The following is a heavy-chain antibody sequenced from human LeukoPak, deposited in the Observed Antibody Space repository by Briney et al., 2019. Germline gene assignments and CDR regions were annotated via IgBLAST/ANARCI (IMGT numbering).Heavy chain of an antibody. CDR2: ISSSSSYI. CDR3: AKDYYGSGSYRRFDY. J-gene: IGHJ4*02. Sequence: PGGSLRLSCAASGFTFSSYSMNWVRQAPGKGLEWVSSISSSSSYIYYADSVKGRFTISRDNAKNSLYLQMNSLRAEDTAVYYCAKDYYGSGSYRRFDYWGQGTLVTVSS. D-gene: IGHD3-10*01. CDR1: GFTFSSYS. V-gene: IGHV3-21*04.